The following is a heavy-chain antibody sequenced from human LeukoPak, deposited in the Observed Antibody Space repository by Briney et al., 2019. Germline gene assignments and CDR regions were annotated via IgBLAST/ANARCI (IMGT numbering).Heavy chain of an antibody. CDR2: INPISGGT. Sequence: ASVKVSCKASGYTFNDYYMHWARQAPGRGLEWVGWINPISGGTDYAQKFQGRVTMTRDTSITTAYMGLSRLRSDDTAVYYCARDRGRNWGSDYWGQGTLVTVSS. CDR1: GYTFNDYY. CDR3: ARDRGRNWGSDY. V-gene: IGHV1-2*02. J-gene: IGHJ4*02. D-gene: IGHD7-27*01.